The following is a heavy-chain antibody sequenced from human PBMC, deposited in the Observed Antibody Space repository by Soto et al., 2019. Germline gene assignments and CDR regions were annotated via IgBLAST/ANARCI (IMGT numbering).Heavy chain of an antibody. CDR3: AGRYYDFWSGYSGRSKYYYGMDV. V-gene: IGHV3-23*01. D-gene: IGHD3-3*01. CDR1: GFTFSSYA. Sequence: PGGSLRLSCAASGFTFSSYAMSWVRQAPGKGLEWVSAISGSGGSTYYADSVKGRFTISRDNSKNTLYLQMNSLRAEDTAVYYCAGRYYDFWSGYSGRSKYYYGMDVWGQGTTVTVSS. CDR2: ISGSGGST. J-gene: IGHJ6*02.